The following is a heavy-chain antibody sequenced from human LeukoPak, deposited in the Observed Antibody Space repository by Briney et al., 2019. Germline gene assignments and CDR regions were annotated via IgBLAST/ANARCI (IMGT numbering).Heavy chain of an antibody. Sequence: ASVKVSCKASGYTFTGYYMHWVRQAPGRGLEWMGWINPNSGGTNYAQKFQGRVTMTRDTSISTAYMGLSRLRSDDTAVYYCARDIVMVTYWFDPWGQGTLVTVSS. V-gene: IGHV1-2*02. D-gene: IGHD5-18*01. CDR3: ARDIVMVTYWFDP. CDR1: GYTFTGYY. CDR2: INPNSGGT. J-gene: IGHJ5*02.